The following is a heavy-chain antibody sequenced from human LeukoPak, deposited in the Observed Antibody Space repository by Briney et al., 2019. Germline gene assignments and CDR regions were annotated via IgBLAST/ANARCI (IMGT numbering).Heavy chain of an antibody. CDR3: ARGSSSWSYWYFDL. J-gene: IGHJ2*01. D-gene: IGHD6-13*01. Sequence: TSETLSLTCTVSGYSISSGYYWGWIRQPPGKGLEWIGSIYHSGSTYYNPSLKSRVTISVDTSKNQFSLKLSSVTAADTAVYYCARGSSSWSYWYFDLWGRGTLVTVSS. CDR2: IYHSGST. V-gene: IGHV4-38-2*02. CDR1: GYSISSGYY.